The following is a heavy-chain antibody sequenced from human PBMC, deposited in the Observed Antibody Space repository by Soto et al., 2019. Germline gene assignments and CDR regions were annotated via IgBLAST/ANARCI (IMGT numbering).Heavy chain of an antibody. CDR3: ARDYYKYYDSSGYYRSPAY. CDR2: ISYDGSDK. D-gene: IGHD3-22*01. CDR1: GFTFSSYA. J-gene: IGHJ4*02. V-gene: IGHV3-30-3*01. Sequence: QVQLVESGGGVVQPGRSLRLSCAASGFTFSSYAMHWVRQAPGKGLEWVGLISYDGSDKDYADSVKGRFTISRDNSRNTLFLQMHSLRAEDTAVYYCARDYYKYYDSSGYYRSPAYWGQGTLVTVSS.